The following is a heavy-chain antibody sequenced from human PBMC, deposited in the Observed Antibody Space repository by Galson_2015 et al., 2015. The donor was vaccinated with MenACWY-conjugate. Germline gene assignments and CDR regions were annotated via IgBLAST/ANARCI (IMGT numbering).Heavy chain of an antibody. CDR1: GLIVSNNY. J-gene: IGHJ3*02. V-gene: IGHV3-66*01. CDR2: MYNAGNT. CDR3: AREGYYYNVDARNRAFDI. Sequence: SLRLSCAASGLIVSNNYMNWIRQAPGKGLEWVSVMYNAGNTYYADAVNGRFTISRDISENTLYLQMNSLRADDTAVYYCAREGYYYNVDARNRAFDIWGQGTMVTVSS. D-gene: IGHD3-22*01.